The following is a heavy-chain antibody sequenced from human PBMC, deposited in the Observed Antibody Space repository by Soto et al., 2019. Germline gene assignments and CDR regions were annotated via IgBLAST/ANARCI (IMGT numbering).Heavy chain of an antibody. Sequence: QITLRESGPTLLKPTQTLTLTCTFSGFSLTTPGEGVGWIRQPPGKALEWVAVIYSNNHKRVTPSLETRVGITKDTSKSLVVLTITNLDPADTATYFCGHRHRVVTVADGFDFWGHGLLVNVT. CDR1: GFSLTTPGEG. D-gene: IGHD2-15*01. CDR3: GHRHRVVTVADGFDF. J-gene: IGHJ4*01. CDR2: IYSNNHK. V-gene: IGHV2-5*01.